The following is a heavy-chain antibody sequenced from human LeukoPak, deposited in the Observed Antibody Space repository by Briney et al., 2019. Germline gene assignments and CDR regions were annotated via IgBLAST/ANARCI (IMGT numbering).Heavy chain of an antibody. CDR1: GGSISSSNAD. J-gene: IGHJ4*02. CDR2: MYYSKNT. CDR3: ASPRGFSYGYFDN. D-gene: IGHD5-18*01. V-gene: IGHV4-39*01. Sequence: KPSETLSLTCTVSGGSISSSNADWGWIRQPPGKGLEWIGSMYYSKNTYYNPSLKSRVTISADTSNNQFSLTLGSVSATDTAVYYCASPRGFSYGYFDNWGQGTLVTVSS.